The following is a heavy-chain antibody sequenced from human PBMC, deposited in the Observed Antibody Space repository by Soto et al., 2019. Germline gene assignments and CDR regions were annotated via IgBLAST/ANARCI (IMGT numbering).Heavy chain of an antibody. D-gene: IGHD2-2*01. V-gene: IGHV1-18*01. CDR1: GYTFTSYG. Sequence: ASVKVSCKASGYTFTSYGISWVRQAPGQGLEWMGWISAYNGNTNYAQKLQGRVTMTTDTSTSTAYMELRSLRSDDTAVYYCARDKLSVARDCSSTSCYRWENWFDPCGQGTLVTVSS. J-gene: IGHJ5*02. CDR3: ARDKLSVARDCSSTSCYRWENWFDP. CDR2: ISAYNGNT.